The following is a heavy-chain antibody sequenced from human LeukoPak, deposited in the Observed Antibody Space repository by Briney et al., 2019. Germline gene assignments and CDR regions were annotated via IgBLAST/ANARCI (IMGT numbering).Heavy chain of an antibody. CDR2: ISYDGSNK. CDR3: ARDKVVGPTKFDS. J-gene: IGHJ5*01. V-gene: IGHV3-30*04. D-gene: IGHD1-26*01. CDR1: GFTFSSYA. Sequence: PGGSLRLSCAASGFTFSSYAMHWVRQAPGKGLEWVAVISYDGSNKYYADSMKGRFTISRDNSKNTLYLQMNSLRAEDTAVYYCARDKVVGPTKFDSWGQGTLVTVSS.